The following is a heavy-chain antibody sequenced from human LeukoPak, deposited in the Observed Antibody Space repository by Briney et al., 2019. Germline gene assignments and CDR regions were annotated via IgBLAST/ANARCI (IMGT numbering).Heavy chain of an antibody. Sequence: SETLSLTCAVYGGSFSGYYWSWTRQPPGKGLEWIGEINHSGSTNYNPSLKSRVTISVDTSKNQFSLKLSSVTAADTAVYYCARGFYWGQGTLVTVSS. CDR3: ARGFY. J-gene: IGHJ4*02. V-gene: IGHV4-34*01. CDR2: INHSGST. CDR1: GGSFSGYY.